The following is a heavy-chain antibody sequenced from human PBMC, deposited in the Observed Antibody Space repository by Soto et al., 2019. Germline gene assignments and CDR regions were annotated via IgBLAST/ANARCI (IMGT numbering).Heavy chain of an antibody. V-gene: IGHV4-39*01. D-gene: IGHD6-19*01. CDR2: IYYSGST. CDR3: ARHYSSGSRNWFDP. J-gene: IGHJ5*02. Sequence: SETLSLTCSVSGGSINSSSYFWGWVRQPPGKGLEWIGSIYYSGSTYYNPSLRSRVTISVDTSKNQFSLKLSSVTAANTAVFYCARHYSSGSRNWFDPWGQGTLVTVSS. CDR1: GGSINSSSYF.